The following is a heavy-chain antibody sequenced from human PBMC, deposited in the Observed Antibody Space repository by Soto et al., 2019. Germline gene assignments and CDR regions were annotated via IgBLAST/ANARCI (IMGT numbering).Heavy chain of an antibody. CDR3: ARADTLTGTTQYYFDY. CDR2: ISAYNAHT. CDR1: GYTFTIYG. J-gene: IGHJ4*01. V-gene: IGHV1-18*01. D-gene: IGHD1-20*01. Sequence: ASVKVSCKTFGYTFTIYGISWVRQAPGQGLEWMGWISAYNAHTNYAQKLQGRVTMTMDTSRNTAFMELRGLRSDDTSVYYCARADTLTGTTQYYFDYWGQGTLVTVSS.